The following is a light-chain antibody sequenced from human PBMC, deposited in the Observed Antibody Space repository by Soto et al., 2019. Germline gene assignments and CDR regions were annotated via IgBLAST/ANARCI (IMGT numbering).Light chain of an antibody. CDR1: SSNIGADYA. Sequence: QPVLTQPPSVSGAPGQRVTISCTGSSSNIGADYAVHWYQQLPGTAPKLLIYGNNNRPSGVPDRFSGSKSGTSVSLAITGLQAEDEADYYCQSYDSSLSGSRDVVFGGGTKLTVL. CDR2: GNN. J-gene: IGLJ2*01. CDR3: QSYDSSLSGSRDVV. V-gene: IGLV1-40*01.